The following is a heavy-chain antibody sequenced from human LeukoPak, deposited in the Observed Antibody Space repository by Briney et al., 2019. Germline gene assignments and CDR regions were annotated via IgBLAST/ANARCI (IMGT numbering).Heavy chain of an antibody. V-gene: IGHV3-74*01. CDR3: ARALRRTLDY. CDR2: INSDGSST. J-gene: IGHJ4*02. Sequence: GGSLRLSCAASGFTFSSYWMHWVRQAPGKGLMWVSRINSDGSSTSYADSVKGRFTISRDNAKNTLYLQMNSLRAEDTAVYYCARALRRTLDYWGQGTLVTVSS. CDR1: GFTFSSYW.